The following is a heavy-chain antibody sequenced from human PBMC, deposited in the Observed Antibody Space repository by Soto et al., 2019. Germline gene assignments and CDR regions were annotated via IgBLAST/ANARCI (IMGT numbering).Heavy chain of an antibody. J-gene: IGHJ5*02. CDR1: GGTFSSYA. CDR3: ARVRVEGLERRGWFDP. D-gene: IGHD1-1*01. Sequence: SVKVSCKASGGTFSSYAISWVRQAPGQGLEWMGGIIPIFGTANYAQKFQGRVTITADESTSTAYMELSSLRSEDTAVYYCARVRVEGLERRGWFDPWGQGTLVTVSS. V-gene: IGHV1-69*13. CDR2: IIPIFGTA.